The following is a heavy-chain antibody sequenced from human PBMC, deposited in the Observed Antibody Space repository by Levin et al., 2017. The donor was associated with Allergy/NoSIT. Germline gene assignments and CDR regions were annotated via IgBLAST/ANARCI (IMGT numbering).Heavy chain of an antibody. D-gene: IGHD3-9*01. Sequence: GGSLRLSCLASGFSLGDYTVNWVRQAPGKGLEWISSISGSSSYVFYADSIKGRFTVSRDNAQNSVFLQMDSLTPEDTAVYFCARDQDHGILSAFGWFDPWGQGTLVSVSS. CDR3: ARDQDHGILSAFGWFDP. CDR2: ISGSSSYV. V-gene: IGHV3-21*06. J-gene: IGHJ5*02. CDR1: GFSLGDYT.